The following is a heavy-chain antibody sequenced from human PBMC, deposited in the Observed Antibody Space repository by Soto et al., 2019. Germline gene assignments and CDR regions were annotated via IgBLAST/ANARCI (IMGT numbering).Heavy chain of an antibody. CDR1: GFTFSSYS. D-gene: IGHD3-10*01. CDR2: ISSSSSYI. J-gene: IGHJ5*02. V-gene: IGHV3-21*01. CDR3: ARGQKYYYGSGSPNWFDP. Sequence: GGSLRLSCAASGFTFSSYSMNWVRQAPGKGLEWVSSISSSSSYIYYADSVKGRFTIARDNAKNSLYLQMNSLRAEDTAVYYCARGQKYYYGSGSPNWFDPWGQGTLVTVSS.